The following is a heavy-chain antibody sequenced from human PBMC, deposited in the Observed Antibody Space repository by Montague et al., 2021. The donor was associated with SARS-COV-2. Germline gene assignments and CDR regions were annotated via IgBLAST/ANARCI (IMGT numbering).Heavy chain of an antibody. CDR3: ARGRQHINMVVVVVTGGEYYFDF. CDR1: DGSFSDYS. J-gene: IGHJ4*02. Sequence: SETLSLTCAVYDGSFSDYSWTWIRQPPGKGLEWIGEINHRGSTNYNPSLKSRVTISVDTSKNQFSLKMTSVTAADTAVYYCARGRQHINMVVVVVTGGEYYFDFWGQGGLVTVS. CDR2: INHRGST. V-gene: IGHV4-34*01. D-gene: IGHD3-22*01.